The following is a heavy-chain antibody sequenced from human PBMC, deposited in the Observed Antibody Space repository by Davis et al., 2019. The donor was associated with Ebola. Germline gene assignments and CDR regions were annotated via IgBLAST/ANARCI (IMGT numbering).Heavy chain of an antibody. V-gene: IGHV1-2*02. CDR1: GYTFTGYY. J-gene: IGHJ4*02. CDR2: INPNSGGT. Sequence: ASVKVSCKASGYTFTGYYMHWVRQAPGQELEWMGWINPNSGGTNYAQKFQGRVTMTRDTSISTAYMELSRLRSDDTAVYYCARGGYSSSALGYYWGQGTLVTVSS. CDR3: ARGGYSSSALGYY. D-gene: IGHD6-6*01.